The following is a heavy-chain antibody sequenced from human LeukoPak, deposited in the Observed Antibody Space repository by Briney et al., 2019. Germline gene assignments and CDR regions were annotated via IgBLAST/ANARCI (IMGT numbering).Heavy chain of an antibody. CDR2: IWYDGSNK. Sequence: GGSLRLSCAASGFTFSSYGMHWVRQAPGKGLEWVAVIWYDGSNKYYADSVKGRFTISRDNSKNSLYLQMNSLRAEDTAVYYCTRDKHWTFDSWGQGTLVTVSS. J-gene: IGHJ4*02. D-gene: IGHD3-3*02. CDR3: TRDKHWTFDS. CDR1: GFTFSSYG. V-gene: IGHV3-33*01.